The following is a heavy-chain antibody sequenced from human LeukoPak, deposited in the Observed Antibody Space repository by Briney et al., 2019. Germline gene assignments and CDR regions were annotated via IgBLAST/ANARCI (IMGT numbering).Heavy chain of an antibody. Sequence: ASVKVSCKASGYTFTSYYIHWVRQAPGQGLEWMGIINPSGGGTNYAQKFQARVTMTRDTSTSAVYMELSSLRSEDTAVYYCARDLGAQTMVFFDPWGQGTLVTVSS. J-gene: IGHJ5*02. V-gene: IGHV1-46*01. CDR3: ARDLGAQTMVFFDP. CDR1: GYTFTSYY. CDR2: INPSGGGT. D-gene: IGHD4/OR15-4a*01.